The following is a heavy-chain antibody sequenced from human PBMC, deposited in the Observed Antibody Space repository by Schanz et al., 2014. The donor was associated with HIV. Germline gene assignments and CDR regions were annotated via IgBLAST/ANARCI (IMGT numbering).Heavy chain of an antibody. CDR1: GITFSDSY. V-gene: IGHV3-66*01. Sequence: VQLVESGGGVVQPGRSLRLSCAASGITFSDSYMSWLRQAPGKGLEWVSIIHSGGSTYYADSVKGRFTISRDSSKNTLFLQMNSLRAEDTAVYYCARGLGYWGQGTLVTVSS. CDR3: ARGLGY. J-gene: IGHJ4*02. CDR2: IHSGGST.